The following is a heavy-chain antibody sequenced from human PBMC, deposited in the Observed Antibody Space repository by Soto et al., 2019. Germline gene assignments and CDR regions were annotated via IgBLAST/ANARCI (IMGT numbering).Heavy chain of an antibody. D-gene: IGHD2-15*01. CDR3: ARDFYCSGGSCYRPYYFDY. Sequence: ASVKVSCKASGYTFTSYDISWVRQAPGQGLEWMGWISAYNGNTNYAQKLQGRVTMTTDTSTSTAYMELRSLRSDDTAVYYCARDFYCSGGSCYRPYYFDYWGQGTLVTVSS. V-gene: IGHV1-18*01. J-gene: IGHJ4*02. CDR1: GYTFTSYD. CDR2: ISAYNGNT.